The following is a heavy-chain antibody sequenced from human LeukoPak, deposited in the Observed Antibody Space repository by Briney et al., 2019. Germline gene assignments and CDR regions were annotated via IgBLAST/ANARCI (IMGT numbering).Heavy chain of an antibody. CDR1: GGTFSSYA. Sequence: GASVKVSCKASGGTFSSYAISWVRQAPGQGLEWMGGIIPILGTANYAQKFQGRVTITTDESTSTAYMELSSLRSEDTAVYYCARGAPLSYYYYYMDVWGKGTTVTVSS. V-gene: IGHV1-69*05. CDR2: IIPILGTA. J-gene: IGHJ6*03. CDR3: ARGAPLSYYYYYMDV.